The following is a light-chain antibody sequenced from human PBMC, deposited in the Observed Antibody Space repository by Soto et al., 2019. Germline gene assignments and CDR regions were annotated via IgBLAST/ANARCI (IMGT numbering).Light chain of an antibody. J-gene: IGLJ1*01. CDR1: KNDIGGYDY. V-gene: IGLV2-14*01. CDR2: EVN. CDR3: SSYSISTAYL. Sequence: QSVLTQPPSASGSPGQSVTISCTVTKNDIGGYDYVSWYQLHPGKAPKLMVFEVNNRPSGVSYRFSGSKSGNTASLTISGLQAEDEADYFCSSYSISTAYLFGTGTKVTVL.